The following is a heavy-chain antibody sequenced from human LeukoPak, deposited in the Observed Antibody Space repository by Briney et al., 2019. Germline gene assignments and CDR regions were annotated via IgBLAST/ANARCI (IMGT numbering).Heavy chain of an antibody. CDR1: KFIFSSYN. CDR2: ISRSGSFK. V-gene: IGHV3-21*01. CDR3: AREYSSSWYGIDY. J-gene: IGHJ4*02. D-gene: IGHD6-13*01. Sequence: GGSLRLSCAASKFIFSSYNMNWVRQAPGKGLEWVSSISRSGSFKNYADSVRGRFTISRDNAKNSLYLQMNSLRAEDTAVYYCAREYSSSWYGIDYWGQGTLVTVSS.